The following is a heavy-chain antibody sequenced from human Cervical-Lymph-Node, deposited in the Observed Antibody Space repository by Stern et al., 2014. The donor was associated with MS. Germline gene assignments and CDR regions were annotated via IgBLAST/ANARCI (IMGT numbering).Heavy chain of an antibody. CDR1: GDSMRSYY. CDR2: VYYNGNT. Sequence: QVQLQESGPGLVKPSETLSLTCTVSGDSMRSYYWTWIRQAPGKGLEWIGYVYYNGNTNYNASLESRVTISVDMSKNQFSLRLRSVTAADTAVYYCARAGVGSGNWFDPWGQGTLVTVSS. V-gene: IGHV4-59*01. D-gene: IGHD2-15*01. J-gene: IGHJ5*02. CDR3: ARAGVGSGNWFDP.